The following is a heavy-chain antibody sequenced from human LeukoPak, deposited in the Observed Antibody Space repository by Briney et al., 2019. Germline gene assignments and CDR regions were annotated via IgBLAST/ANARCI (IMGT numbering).Heavy chain of an antibody. D-gene: IGHD1-26*01. V-gene: IGHV4-34*01. Sequence: SETLSLTCAVYGGSFSGHYWSWIRQPPGKGLEWIGEINHSGSTNYNPSLKSRVTISVDTSKNQFSLKLSSVTAADTAVYYCASVPVGATLVDYWGQGTLVTVSS. CDR3: ASVPVGATLVDY. CDR2: INHSGST. J-gene: IGHJ4*02. CDR1: GGSFSGHY.